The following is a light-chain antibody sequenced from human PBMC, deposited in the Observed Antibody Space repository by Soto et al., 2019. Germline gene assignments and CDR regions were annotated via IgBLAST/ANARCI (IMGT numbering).Light chain of an antibody. J-gene: IGLJ3*02. V-gene: IGLV2-14*01. CDR1: SNDIGIYNY. CDR3: SSYTISSTWV. CDR2: EVT. Sequence: QSALTQPASVSGSPGQSITISCTGTSNDIGIYNYVSWFQHHPGKAPKLIIYEVTNRPSGVSDLFSGSKSDNTASLTISGLQAEDEADYYCSSYTISSTWVFGGGTKLTVL.